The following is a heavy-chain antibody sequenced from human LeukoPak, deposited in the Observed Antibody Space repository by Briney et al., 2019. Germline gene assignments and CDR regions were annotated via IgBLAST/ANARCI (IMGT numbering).Heavy chain of an antibody. V-gene: IGHV5-51*01. Sequence: GESLKISCKGSGYSFPNYWIGWLRQMPGKGLEWMGIIYPGDSDTRYSPSFQGQVTISADKSIDTAYLQWSSLKASDTAMYYCARPGSNYYDYRVRNWGQGTLVTVSS. CDR3: ARPGSNYYDYRVRN. D-gene: IGHD4-11*01. CDR2: IYPGDSDT. CDR1: GYSFPNYW. J-gene: IGHJ4*02.